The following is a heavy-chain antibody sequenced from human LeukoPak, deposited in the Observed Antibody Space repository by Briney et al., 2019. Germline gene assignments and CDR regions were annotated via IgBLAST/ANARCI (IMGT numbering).Heavy chain of an antibody. Sequence: GRSLRLSCAASGFTFDDYAMHWVRQVPGKGLDWVSGISWNSRSIGYADSVRGRFVISRDNAKNSLYLQMNSLRTEDTALYYCAKDGESFSHYGPFDHWGQGTLVTVSS. CDR2: ISWNSRSI. CDR1: GFTFDDYA. V-gene: IGHV3-9*01. D-gene: IGHD4-17*01. CDR3: AKDGESFSHYGPFDH. J-gene: IGHJ4*02.